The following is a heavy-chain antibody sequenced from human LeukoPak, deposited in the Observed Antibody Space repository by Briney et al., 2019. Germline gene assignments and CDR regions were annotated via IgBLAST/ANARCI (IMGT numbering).Heavy chain of an antibody. D-gene: IGHD2-8*01. CDR3: AKDQSCTNDVCHGDFDY. CDR1: GFIFSSYA. V-gene: IGHV3-23*01. CDR2: ISGSCGST. Sequence: PGGSLRLSCAASGFIFSSYAMSWVRQAPGKGLEWVSTISGSCGSTYYADSVKGRFTISRDNSKNTVYLQMNSLRAEDTAVYYYAKDQSCTNDVCHGDFDYWGQGTLVTVSS. J-gene: IGHJ4*02.